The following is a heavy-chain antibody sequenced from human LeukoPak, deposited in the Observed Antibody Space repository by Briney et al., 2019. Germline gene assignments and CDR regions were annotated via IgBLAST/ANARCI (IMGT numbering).Heavy chain of an antibody. J-gene: IGHJ4*02. CDR2: ISYDGSHR. CDR3: AGGGCGGKHFYYAH. CDR1: GFTFENYA. Sequence: PGGSLRLSCVGSGFTFENYALHWVRQAPGKGLKWMSVISYDGSHRYYADSVEGRFTISRDNSKNTVYLQMNGLGPSDTAVYFWAGGGCGGKHFYYAHGGQGPLVTVSS. V-gene: IGHV3-30*04. D-gene: IGHD3-10*01.